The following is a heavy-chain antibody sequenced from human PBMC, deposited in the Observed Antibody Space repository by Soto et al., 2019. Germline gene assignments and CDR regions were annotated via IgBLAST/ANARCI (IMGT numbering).Heavy chain of an antibody. CDR2: ISYSANT. CDR1: GGSISNFY. CDR3: ARAPMVLSRSYFDS. J-gene: IGHJ4*02. Sequence: QVHLRESGPGLVKPSETLSLSCTVSGGSISNFYWSWIRQPPGKGLEWIGYISYSANTNYNPSLKSRVSISVDTSKNQLSLNLTSVTAADTAVYYCARAPMVLSRSYFDSWGQGTQVTDSS. D-gene: IGHD2-8*01. V-gene: IGHV4-59*01.